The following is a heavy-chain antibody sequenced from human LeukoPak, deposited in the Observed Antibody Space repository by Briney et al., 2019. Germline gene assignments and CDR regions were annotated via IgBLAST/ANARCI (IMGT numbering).Heavy chain of an antibody. V-gene: IGHV1-18*01. CDR2: TSAYNGNT. Sequence: APVKVSCKASGYTFTSYGISWVRQAPGQGLEWMGWTSAYNGNTNYAQKLQGRVTMTTDTSTSTAYMELRSLRSDDTAVYFCARDYASGSYFYYYYMDVWGRGTTVTVSS. CDR1: GYTFTSYG. D-gene: IGHD3-10*01. CDR3: ARDYASGSYFYYYYMDV. J-gene: IGHJ6*03.